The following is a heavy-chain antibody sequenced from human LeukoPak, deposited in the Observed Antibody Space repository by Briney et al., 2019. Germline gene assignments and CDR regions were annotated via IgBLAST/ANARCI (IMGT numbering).Heavy chain of an antibody. V-gene: IGHV4-30-2*01. D-gene: IGHD3-22*01. Sequence: SETLSLTCNVSGGSISSEGYYWTWIRQPPGKGLEWLGYIYHNGNSYYTPSLKSRLTISLDRSKNQFSLKLTSPTAADTAMYYCARAGYYDSMSPPRIDYWGQGTLVIVSS. J-gene: IGHJ4*02. CDR1: GGSISSEGYY. CDR3: ARAGYYDSMSPPRIDY. CDR2: IYHNGNS.